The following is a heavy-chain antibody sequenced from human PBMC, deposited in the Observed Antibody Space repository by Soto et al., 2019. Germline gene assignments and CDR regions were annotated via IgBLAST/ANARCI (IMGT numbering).Heavy chain of an antibody. Sequence: SETLFLTCTVSGGSISNYYCSWIRQTPGKGLEYIGFIYNSGTTNYHPSLKSRVTISIDTSKSQFYLKLTSVTAADTAIYYCATRFYYSGVLFDYWGPAAQVNV. CDR2: IYNSGTT. CDR1: GGSISNYY. D-gene: IGHD3-10*01. V-gene: IGHV4-59*13. CDR3: ATRFYYSGVLFDY. J-gene: IGHJ4*02.